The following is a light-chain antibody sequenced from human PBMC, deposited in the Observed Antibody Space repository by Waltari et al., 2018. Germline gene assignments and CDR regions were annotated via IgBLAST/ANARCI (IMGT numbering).Light chain of an antibody. CDR1: QGVDNNY. CDR3: HLYGSSRT. Sequence: EIVPTQSPGTLSLSQAERATLSCRASQGVDNNYLAWYQQRPGQAPRLLIYGVSSRATGIPDRFSGSGSGTDFTLTISRLEPEDFAVYYCHLYGSSRTFGQGTKVEVK. V-gene: IGKV3-20*01. CDR2: GVS. J-gene: IGKJ1*01.